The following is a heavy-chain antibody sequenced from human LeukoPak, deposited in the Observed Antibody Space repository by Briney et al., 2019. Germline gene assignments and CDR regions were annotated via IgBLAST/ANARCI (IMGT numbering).Heavy chain of an antibody. V-gene: IGHV4-34*01. CDR2: INHSGST. CDR3: ARGGHRRITMIVVVKEKGRRGNWFDP. CDR1: GGSFSGYY. D-gene: IGHD3-22*01. J-gene: IGHJ5*02. Sequence: SETLSLTCAVYGGSFSGYYWGWIRQPPGKGLEWIGEINHSGSTNYNPSLKSRVTISVDTSKNQFSLKLSSVTAADTAVYYCARGGHRRITMIVVVKEKGRRGNWFDPWGQGTLVTVSS.